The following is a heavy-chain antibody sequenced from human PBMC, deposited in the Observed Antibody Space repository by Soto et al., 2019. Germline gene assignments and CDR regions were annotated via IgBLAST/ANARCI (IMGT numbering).Heavy chain of an antibody. J-gene: IGHJ5*02. V-gene: IGHV1-2*04. CDR3: ARDSIYHAAAAGNNWFDP. Sequence: ASVKVSCKASGYTFTGYYMHWVRQAPGQGLEWMGWINPNSGGTNYAQKFQGWVTMTRDTSISTAYLELSRLRSDDTAVYYCARDSIYHAAAAGNNWFDPWGQVTLVTVSS. CDR1: GYTFTGYY. CDR2: INPNSGGT. D-gene: IGHD6-13*01.